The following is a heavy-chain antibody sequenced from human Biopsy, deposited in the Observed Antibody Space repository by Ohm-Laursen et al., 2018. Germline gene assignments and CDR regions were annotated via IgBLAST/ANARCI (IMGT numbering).Heavy chain of an antibody. Sequence: GTLSLTCTVSGGSITDDYWSWIRQSPGKGLEWIGFISKGGDTTYNPSLRGRVAISVDTSKNQFSLKLSSVTAADTAIFFCARLYRLDDYWNDDPPDAFDDWGQGTRVTVSS. CDR1: GGSITDDY. CDR3: ARLYRLDDYWNDDPPDAFDD. J-gene: IGHJ3*01. D-gene: IGHD1-1*01. CDR2: ISKGGDT. V-gene: IGHV4-59*01.